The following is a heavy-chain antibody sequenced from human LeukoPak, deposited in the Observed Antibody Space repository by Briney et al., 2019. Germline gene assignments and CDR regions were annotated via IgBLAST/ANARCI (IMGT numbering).Heavy chain of an antibody. J-gene: IGHJ4*02. CDR2: INHSGST. CDR1: GGSFSGYY. Sequence: SETLSLTCAVYGGSFSGYYWSWIRQPPGKGLEWIGEINHSGSTNYNPSLKSRVTISVDTSRNQFSLKLSSVTAADTAVYYCARVQWPRLLDYWGQGTLVTVSS. CDR3: ARVQWPRLLDY. V-gene: IGHV4-34*01. D-gene: IGHD5-12*01.